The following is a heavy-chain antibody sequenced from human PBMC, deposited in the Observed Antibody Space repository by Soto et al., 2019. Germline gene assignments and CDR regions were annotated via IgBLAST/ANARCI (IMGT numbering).Heavy chain of an antibody. D-gene: IGHD2-15*01. CDR2: IYYSGST. V-gene: IGHV4-31*03. Sequence: SETLSLTCTVSGGSISSGGYYWSWIRQHPGKGREWIGYIYYSGSTYYNPSLKSRVTISVDTSKNQFSLKLSSVTAADTAVYYCARDFGGYCSGGSCYSDYYYGMDVWGQGTTVTVSS. CDR3: ARDFGGYCSGGSCYSDYYYGMDV. CDR1: GGSISSGGYY. J-gene: IGHJ6*02.